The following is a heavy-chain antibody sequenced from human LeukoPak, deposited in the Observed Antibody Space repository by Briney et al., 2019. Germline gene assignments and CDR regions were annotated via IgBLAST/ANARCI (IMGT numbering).Heavy chain of an antibody. CDR3: ARDPGSTSWYYFDY. J-gene: IGHJ4*02. D-gene: IGHD2-2*01. V-gene: IGHV3-30*03. Sequence: GGSLRLSCAASGFTLSTCGMHWVRQAPGKGLEWVAMISHDGNSKQYADFAKGRFTISRDNAKNSLYLQMNSLRDEDTAVYYCARDPGSTSWYYFDYWGQGTLVTVSS. CDR2: ISHDGNSK. CDR1: GFTLSTCG.